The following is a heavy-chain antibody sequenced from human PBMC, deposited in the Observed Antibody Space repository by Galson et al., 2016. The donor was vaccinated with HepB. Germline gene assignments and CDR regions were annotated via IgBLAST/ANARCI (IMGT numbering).Heavy chain of an antibody. D-gene: IGHD3-10*01. CDR3: ASGIAVTTSNSFWYFDL. Sequence: SLRLSRAASGFTFSSYAMTWVRQAPGKGLDWVSTISGSGDETNYADSVKGRFTFSRDNSKNTPYLQMTSLRAEDTAVYYCASGIAVTTSNSFWYFDLWGRGTLVTVSS. CDR2: ISGSGDET. J-gene: IGHJ2*01. CDR1: GFTFSSYA. V-gene: IGHV3-23*01.